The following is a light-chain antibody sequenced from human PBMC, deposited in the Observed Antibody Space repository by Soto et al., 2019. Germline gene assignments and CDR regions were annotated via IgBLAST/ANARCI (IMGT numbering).Light chain of an antibody. V-gene: IGLV2-14*01. CDR3: SSYTTSSTFLL. J-gene: IGLJ2*01. CDR1: STDLGNYIF. CDR2: EVS. Sequence: QSVLTQPASVSGSPGQSITISFTGTSTDLGNYIFVSWYQHVPGTGPKPLIYEVSSRPSGVSYRFSGSESGNTASLTISQPQAEDEAYYYCSSYTTSSTFLLFGGGTKVTVL.